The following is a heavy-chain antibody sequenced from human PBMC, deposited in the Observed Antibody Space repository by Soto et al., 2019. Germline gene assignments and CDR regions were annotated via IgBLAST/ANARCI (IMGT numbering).Heavy chain of an antibody. CDR2: IYHGGTT. Sequence: SETLSLTCTVSAYSISSGSYWAWSRQPPGKGPEWIASIYHGGTTVYNPSLKSRITISVDTSNNQFSLKLTSVTAADTAVYYCARVHVMLVAGSTFDYWGHGTLVTV. V-gene: IGHV4-38-2*02. CDR3: ARVHVMLVAGSTFDY. J-gene: IGHJ4*01. CDR1: AYSISSGSY. D-gene: IGHD6-19*01.